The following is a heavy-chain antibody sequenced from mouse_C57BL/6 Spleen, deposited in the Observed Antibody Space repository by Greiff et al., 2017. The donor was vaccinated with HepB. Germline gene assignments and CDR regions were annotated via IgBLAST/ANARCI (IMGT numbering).Heavy chain of an antibody. J-gene: IGHJ2*01. CDR2: IDPSDSYT. CDR1: GYTFTSYW. Sequence: SCKASGYTFTSYWMQWVKQRPGQGLEWIGEIDPSDSYTNYNQKFKGKATLTVDTSSSTAYMQLSSLTSEDSAVYYCARMYYGSSRFDYWGQGTTLTVSS. V-gene: IGHV1-50*01. D-gene: IGHD1-1*01. CDR3: ARMYYGSSRFDY.